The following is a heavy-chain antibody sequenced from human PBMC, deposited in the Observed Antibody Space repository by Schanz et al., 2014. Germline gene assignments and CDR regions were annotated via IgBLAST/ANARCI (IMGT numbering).Heavy chain of an antibody. Sequence: QVQLVESGGSVVQPGRSLRLSCAGSGFSFSDYGMHWVRQAPGRGLEWVAVISYHGSEKYYADSVKGRFTISRDNSKNTLYLQMNSLRTEDTAEYFCAKSYDTSGYSGFDYWGQGTLVTVSS. CDR2: ISYHGSEK. CDR1: GFSFSDYG. J-gene: IGHJ4*02. D-gene: IGHD3-22*01. CDR3: AKSYDTSGYSGFDY. V-gene: IGHV3-30*18.